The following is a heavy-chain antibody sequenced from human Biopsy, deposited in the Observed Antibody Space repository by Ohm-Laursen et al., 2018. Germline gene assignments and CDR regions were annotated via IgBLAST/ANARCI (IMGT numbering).Heavy chain of an antibody. J-gene: IGHJ4*02. CDR1: GYSISSDYR. Sequence: SDTLSLTYAVSGYSISSDYRWGWIRQAPGKTLEWLGNIFKDGNNHYNPSLRSPLIISKDTSKNHFSLMMTSVSGAETAVYFWGRVGSGWAPFDKWGPGTLVTVSS. CDR2: IFKDGNN. CDR3: GRVGSGWAPFDK. V-gene: IGHV4-38-2*01. D-gene: IGHD6-19*01.